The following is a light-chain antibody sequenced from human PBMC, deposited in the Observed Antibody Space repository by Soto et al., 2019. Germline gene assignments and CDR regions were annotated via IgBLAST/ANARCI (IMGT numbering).Light chain of an antibody. J-gene: IGKJ1*01. CDR1: QSISSW. V-gene: IGKV1-5*03. Sequence: DIQMTQSPSTLSASVGDRVTITCRASQSISSWLAWYRQKPGKAPKLLIYKASSLEGGAPSRFSGSGSGTEFTLTISSLQPDDFATDYCQQYKSYSTFGQGTKVDIK. CDR2: KAS. CDR3: QQYKSYST.